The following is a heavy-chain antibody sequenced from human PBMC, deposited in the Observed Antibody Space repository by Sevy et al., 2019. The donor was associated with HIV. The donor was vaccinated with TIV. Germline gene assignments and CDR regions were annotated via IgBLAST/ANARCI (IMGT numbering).Heavy chain of an antibody. CDR3: ARRYFYDSRGSTVFDY. Sequence: SETLSLTCTVSDVSISSFYWSWIRQPPGKGLEWIGNIYYSGSTNYNPSLKSRVTISVDTSKNQFSLKLSSVTAADTAVYYCARRYFYDSRGSTVFDYWGQGTLVTVSS. J-gene: IGHJ4*02. CDR2: IYYSGST. V-gene: IGHV4-59*13. CDR1: DVSISSFY. D-gene: IGHD3-22*01.